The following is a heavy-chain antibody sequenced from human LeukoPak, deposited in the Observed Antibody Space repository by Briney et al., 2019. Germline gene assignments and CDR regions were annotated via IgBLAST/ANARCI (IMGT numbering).Heavy chain of an antibody. CDR2: MNPNSGTT. Sequence: ASVKVSCKASGYTFTSYDINWVRQATGQGLEWLGWMNPNSGTTGYAQKFQGRVTMTRDTSISTAYMELSRLRSDDTAVYYCARDGYHLNLFDYWGQGTLVTVSS. V-gene: IGHV1-8*02. D-gene: IGHD5-24*01. J-gene: IGHJ4*02. CDR3: ARDGYHLNLFDY. CDR1: GYTFTSYD.